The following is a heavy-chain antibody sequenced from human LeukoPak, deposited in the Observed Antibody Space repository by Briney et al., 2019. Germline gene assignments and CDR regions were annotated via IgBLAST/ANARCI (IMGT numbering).Heavy chain of an antibody. Sequence: SVKVSCKASGGTFSSYAISWARQAPGQGLEWMGGIIPIFGTANYAQKFQGRVTITADKSTSTAYMELSSLRSEDTAVYYCARGTTTVSPPYYYGMDVWGKGTTVTVSS. V-gene: IGHV1-69*06. D-gene: IGHD4-11*01. CDR1: GGTFSSYA. J-gene: IGHJ6*04. CDR2: IIPIFGTA. CDR3: ARGTTTVSPPYYYGMDV.